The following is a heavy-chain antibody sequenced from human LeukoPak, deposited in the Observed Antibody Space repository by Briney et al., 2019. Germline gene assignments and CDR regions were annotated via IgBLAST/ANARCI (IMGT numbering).Heavy chain of an antibody. CDR3: AKEARDGFNYDY. CDR1: RFTFSSYG. J-gene: IGHJ4*02. CDR2: ISYDGSNK. Sequence: GGSLRLSCAASRFTFSSYGMHWVRQASGKGLEWVAVISYDGSNKYYADSVKGRFTVSRDNSKNTLYLQMNSLRAEDTAVYYCAKEARDGFNYDYWGQGTLVTVSS. D-gene: IGHD5-24*01. V-gene: IGHV3-30*18.